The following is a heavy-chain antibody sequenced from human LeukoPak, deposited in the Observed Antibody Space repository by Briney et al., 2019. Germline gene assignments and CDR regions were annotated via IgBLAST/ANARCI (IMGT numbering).Heavy chain of an antibody. CDR1: GFTFSTSW. V-gene: IGHV3-7*01. CDR2: IEQDGSET. CDR3: AKSLDY. Sequence: GGSLRLSCAASGFTFSTSWMDWVRQAPGKGLEWVANIEQDGSETYYVDSAKGRFTISRDNAKNSLYLQMDSLRVDDTAIYYCAKSLDYWGQGTLVTVSS. J-gene: IGHJ4*02.